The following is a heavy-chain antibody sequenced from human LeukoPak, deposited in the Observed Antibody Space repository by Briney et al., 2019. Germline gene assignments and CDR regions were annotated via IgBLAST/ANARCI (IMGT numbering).Heavy chain of an antibody. J-gene: IGHJ6*03. V-gene: IGHV4-38-2*02. Sequence: SETLSLTCAVSGYSISRGYYWGWIRQPPGKGLEWIGSIYHSGSTYYNPSLKSRVTISVDTSKNQFSLKLSSVTAADTAVYYCARDRTIFVIDYYMEVWGKGTTVNVSS. CDR3: ARDRTIFVIDYYMEV. D-gene: IGHD3-3*01. CDR1: GYSISRGYY. CDR2: IYHSGST.